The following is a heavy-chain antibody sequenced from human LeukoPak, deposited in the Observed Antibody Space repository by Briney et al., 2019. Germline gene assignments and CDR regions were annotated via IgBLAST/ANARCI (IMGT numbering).Heavy chain of an antibody. CDR3: ARHLAFGDYSLYYYYGMDV. Sequence: KPSETLSLTCTVSGGSISPYYWSWLRQAPGKGLEWLGFTYHNGSTNYKPSLKSRVTISADTSKNQFSLKLRTVAAADTAIYYCARHLAFGDYSLYYYYGMDVWGQGTPVIVSS. V-gene: IGHV4-59*08. D-gene: IGHD2-21*01. J-gene: IGHJ6*02. CDR2: TYHNGST. CDR1: GGSISPYY.